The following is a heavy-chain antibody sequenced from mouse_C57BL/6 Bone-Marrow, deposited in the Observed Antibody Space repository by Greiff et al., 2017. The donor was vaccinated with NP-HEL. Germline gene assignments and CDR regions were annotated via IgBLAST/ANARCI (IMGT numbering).Heavy chain of an antibody. D-gene: IGHD1-1*01. J-gene: IGHJ2*01. CDR3: ARIYYYGRDY. V-gene: IGHV1-50*01. Sequence: VQLQQPGAELVKPGASVKLSCKASGYTFTSYWMQWVKQRPGQGLEWIGVIDPSDSYTNYNQKFKGKATLTVDTSASTAYRQLSSLTSEDSAVYYCARIYYYGRDYWGQGTTLAVSS. CDR2: IDPSDSYT. CDR1: GYTFTSYW.